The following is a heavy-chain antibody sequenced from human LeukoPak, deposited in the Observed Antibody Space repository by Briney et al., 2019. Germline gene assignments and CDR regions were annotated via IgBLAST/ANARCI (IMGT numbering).Heavy chain of an antibody. Sequence: GGSLRLSCAASGFTFSSYSMNWVRQAPGKGLEWVSYISSSSSTIYYADSVKGRFTISRDNAENSLYLQMNSLRAEDTAVYYCARDLSLLVVAATWGYWGQGTLVTVSS. CDR3: ARDLSLLVVAATWGY. CDR1: GFTFSSYS. D-gene: IGHD2-15*01. CDR2: ISSSSSTI. V-gene: IGHV3-48*01. J-gene: IGHJ4*02.